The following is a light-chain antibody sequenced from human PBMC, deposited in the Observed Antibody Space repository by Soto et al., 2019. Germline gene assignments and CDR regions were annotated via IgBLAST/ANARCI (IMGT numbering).Light chain of an antibody. V-gene: IGKV3-20*01. CDR1: QSVSSTY. CDR3: PEYGTSRT. CDR2: GAS. Sequence: EIVLTQSPGTLSLSPGESATLSCRASQSVSSTYLAWFQQRPGQAPRLLMYGASSRATGIPDRFSGSGSGTDFTLTISSLEPEDGAVYYCPEYGTSRTFGQGTKVEIK. J-gene: IGKJ1*01.